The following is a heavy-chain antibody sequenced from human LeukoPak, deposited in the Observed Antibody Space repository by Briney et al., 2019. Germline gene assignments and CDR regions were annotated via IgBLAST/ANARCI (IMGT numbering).Heavy chain of an antibody. Sequence: PSETLSLTCSVSGGSIRSSSHFCAWIRQPPGKGLEWIGTISYSGSTYYKPSFQSRVTMSLDTSKNQFSLKLNSVTAADTAVYYCARSPGTTGDAFDFWGQGTMVTVSS. V-gene: IGHV4-39*07. CDR2: ISYSGST. J-gene: IGHJ3*01. CDR1: GGSIRSSSHF. CDR3: ARSPGTTGDAFDF. D-gene: IGHD4-17*01.